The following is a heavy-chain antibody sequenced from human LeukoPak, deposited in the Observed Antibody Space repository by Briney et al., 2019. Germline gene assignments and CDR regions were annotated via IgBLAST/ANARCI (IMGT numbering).Heavy chain of an antibody. J-gene: IGHJ5*02. Sequence: PSETLSLTCTVSGGSISSYYWSWIRQPAGKGLEWIGRIYTSGSTNYNPSLKSRVTMSVDTSKNQFSLKLSSVTAADTAVYYCARDTWHDSSGYPGGEHNWFDPWGQGTLVTVSS. D-gene: IGHD3-22*01. CDR2: IYTSGST. CDR3: ARDTWHDSSGYPGGEHNWFDP. V-gene: IGHV4-4*07. CDR1: GGSISSYY.